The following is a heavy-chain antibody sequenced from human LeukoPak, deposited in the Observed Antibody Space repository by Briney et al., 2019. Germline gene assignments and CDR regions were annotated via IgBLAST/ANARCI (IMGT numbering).Heavy chain of an antibody. CDR1: GGSISSGTYY. CDR2: IYHSGST. J-gene: IGHJ6*02. D-gene: IGHD7-27*01. CDR3: ARNWGAAGWDNYNGMDV. Sequence: SETLSLTCIVSGGSISSGTYYWNWIRQPPGKGLEWIGYIYHSGSTYYNPSLKSRVTISEDTPKNQFYLKLTPATAADTAVYYCARNWGAAGWDNYNGMDVWGQGTTVIVSS. V-gene: IGHV4-30-2*05.